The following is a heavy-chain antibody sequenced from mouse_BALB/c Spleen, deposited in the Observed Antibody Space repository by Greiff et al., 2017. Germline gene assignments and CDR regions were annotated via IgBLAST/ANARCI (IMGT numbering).Heavy chain of an antibody. Sequence: QVTLKVSGPGILQPSQTLSLTCSFSGFSLSTSGMGVGWIRQPSGKGLEWLAHIWWDDDKRYNPALKSRLTISKDTSSNQVFLKIASVDTADTATYYCARMRDSSGPLFAYWGQGTLVTVSA. CDR1: GFSLSTSGMG. V-gene: IGHV8-8*01. CDR3: ARMRDSSGPLFAY. D-gene: IGHD3-2*01. CDR2: IWWDDDK. J-gene: IGHJ3*01.